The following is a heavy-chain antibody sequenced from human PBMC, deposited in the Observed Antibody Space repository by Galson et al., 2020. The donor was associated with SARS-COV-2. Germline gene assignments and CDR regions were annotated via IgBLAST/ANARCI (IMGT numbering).Heavy chain of an antibody. Sequence: NSAGSLRLTCAASGYPFRTTSLNWVRLAPRPGQERVSTITTSSSYPYYVDSVKGRFSISRDNPRNSLYLQMNSLRAEDTAVYYCARDEGIRGYNYGRLYYGMDVWGQGTTVTVSS. J-gene: IGHJ6*02. CDR2: ITTSSSYP. V-gene: IGHV3-21*01. CDR1: GYPFRTTS. CDR3: ARDEGIRGYNYGRLYYGMDV. D-gene: IGHD5-18*01.